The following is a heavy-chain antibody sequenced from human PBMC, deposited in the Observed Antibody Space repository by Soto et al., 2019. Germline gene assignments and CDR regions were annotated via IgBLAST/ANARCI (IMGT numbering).Heavy chain of an antibody. V-gene: IGHV3-11*03. Sequence: PGGSLRLSCAASGFTFSDYYMSWIRQAPGKGLEWVSYISSSSSYTNYADSVKGRFTISRDNAKNSLYLQMNSLRAEDTAVYYCASSRDGYNYSPIFDYWGQGTLVTISS. J-gene: IGHJ4*02. CDR1: GFTFSDYY. CDR3: ASSRDGYNYSPIFDY. CDR2: ISSSSSYT. D-gene: IGHD1-1*01.